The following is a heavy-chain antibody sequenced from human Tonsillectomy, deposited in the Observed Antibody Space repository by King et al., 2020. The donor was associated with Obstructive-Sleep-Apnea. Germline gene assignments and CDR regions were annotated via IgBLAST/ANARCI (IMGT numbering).Heavy chain of an antibody. J-gene: IGHJ4*02. Sequence: QLVQSGPEVKKPGTSVKVSCKASGFTFTNSAMQWVRQARGQRLEWIGWIVVGSGNTNCAQKFQERVTITRDMSTGTAYMELSSLRSEDTAGYYCAADMGDYYDSSGDFESGHYYWGQGTLVTVSS. V-gene: IGHV1-58*02. CDR2: IVVGSGNT. CDR3: AADMGDYYDSSGDFESGHYY. CDR1: GFTFTNSA. D-gene: IGHD3-22*01.